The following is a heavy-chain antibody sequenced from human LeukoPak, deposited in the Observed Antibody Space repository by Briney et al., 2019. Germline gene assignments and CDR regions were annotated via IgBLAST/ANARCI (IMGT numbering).Heavy chain of an antibody. V-gene: IGHV1-69*05. CDR3: SRAVWGRLGELSSNPDY. CDR2: IIPIFGTA. D-gene: IGHD3-16*02. J-gene: IGHJ4*02. Sequence: GASVKVSCKASGGTFSSYAISWVRQAPGQGLEWMGGIIPIFGTANYAQKFQGRVTITTDESTSTAYMELSSLKSADTAVYYCSRAVWGRLGELSSNPDYWGQGTLVTVSS. CDR1: GGTFSSYA.